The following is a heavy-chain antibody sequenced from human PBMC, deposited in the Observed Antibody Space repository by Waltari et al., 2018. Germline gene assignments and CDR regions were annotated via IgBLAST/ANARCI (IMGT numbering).Heavy chain of an antibody. D-gene: IGHD3-10*01. CDR1: GYSFISYR. V-gene: IGHV5-51*03. CDR2: IWPDDSDT. CDR3: ARPRRGRDAFDV. J-gene: IGHJ3*01. Sequence: EVQLVQSGPEVKKSGESLRISCQVSGYSFISYRIAWVRQMPGKGMEYMGIIWPDDSDTRYSPSFQGQVIISVDKSIGTAYLQLNTLKASDTAMYYCARPRRGRDAFDVWGPGTMVTVS.